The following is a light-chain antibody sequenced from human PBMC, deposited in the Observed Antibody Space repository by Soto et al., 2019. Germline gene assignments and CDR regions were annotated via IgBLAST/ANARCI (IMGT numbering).Light chain of an antibody. V-gene: IGLV1-51*01. CDR2: DNN. CDR1: SSNIGNNY. Sequence: QSVLTNPPSVSAAPGQKFSICRNGISSNIGNNYVSWYQQLPGTAPKLLIYDNNKRPSGIPDRFSGSKSGTSATLGITGLQTGDEADYYCGTWDSSLSAYVFGTGTKVTVL. J-gene: IGLJ1*01. CDR3: GTWDSSLSAYV.